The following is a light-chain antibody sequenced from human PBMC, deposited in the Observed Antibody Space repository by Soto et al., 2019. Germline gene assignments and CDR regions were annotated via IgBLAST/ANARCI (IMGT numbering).Light chain of an antibody. CDR3: QHYNSYSEA. V-gene: IGKV1-5*01. CDR1: QSVNSK. J-gene: IGKJ1*01. Sequence: DIQMTQSPSTLSASVGDRVTITCRASQSVNSKLAWYQQKPGRAPRLLIYGASTRATGIPARFSGSGSGTEFTLTISSLQPDDFATYYCQHYNSYSEAFGQGTKVDIK. CDR2: GAS.